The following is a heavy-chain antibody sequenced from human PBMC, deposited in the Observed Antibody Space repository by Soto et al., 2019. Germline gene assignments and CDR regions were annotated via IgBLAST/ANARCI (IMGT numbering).Heavy chain of an antibody. CDR2: ISGSGGST. CDR1: GFTFSSYA. V-gene: IGHV3-23*01. CDR3: APIAVAGTAFDI. Sequence: PGWSLRLSCAASGFTFSSYAMSWVRQAPGKGLEWVSAISGSGGSTYYADSVKGRFTISRDNSKNTLYLQMNSLRAEDTAVYYCAPIAVAGTAFDIWGQGTMVTVSS. D-gene: IGHD6-19*01. J-gene: IGHJ3*02.